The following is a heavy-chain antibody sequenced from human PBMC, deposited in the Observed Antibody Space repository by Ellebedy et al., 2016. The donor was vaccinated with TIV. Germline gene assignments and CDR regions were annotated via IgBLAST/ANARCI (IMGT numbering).Heavy chain of an antibody. Sequence: MPSETLSLTCTVSGGSISSGDYYWTWIRRPPGKGLEWIGYIYYSGSTYYNPSLKSRVTISVDTSKKQFSLKLSSVTAADTAVYHCASIVVATMGAFDVWGQGTMVTVSS. J-gene: IGHJ3*01. CDR1: GGSISSGDYY. D-gene: IGHD3-22*01. CDR3: ASIVVATMGAFDV. V-gene: IGHV4-30-4*01. CDR2: IYYSGST.